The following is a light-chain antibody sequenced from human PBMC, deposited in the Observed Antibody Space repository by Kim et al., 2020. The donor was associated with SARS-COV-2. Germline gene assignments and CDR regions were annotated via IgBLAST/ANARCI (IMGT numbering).Light chain of an antibody. V-gene: IGKV3-15*01. CDR3: QQYNNWPWT. CDR1: QNIGTS. J-gene: IGKJ1*01. CDR2: GAS. Sequence: VSPGERATLSCRANQNIGTSLAWYQQKPGQAPRFLISGASTRATGVPARFTGSGSGTEFTLTISSLQSEDFAAYHCQQYNNWPWTFGQGTRVDIK.